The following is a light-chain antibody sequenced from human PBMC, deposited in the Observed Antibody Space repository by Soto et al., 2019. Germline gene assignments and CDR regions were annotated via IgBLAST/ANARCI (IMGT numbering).Light chain of an antibody. CDR1: QGISSN. V-gene: IGKV1-9*01. CDR3: QKVNSYPRI. J-gene: IGKJ3*01. Sequence: RATQGISSNLAWYQQKPGKAPKLLIYAASTLQSGVPSRFSGSGSGTVFSLTISSLQPEDFATYFIQKVNSYPRIFGSGTKVDIK. CDR2: AAS.